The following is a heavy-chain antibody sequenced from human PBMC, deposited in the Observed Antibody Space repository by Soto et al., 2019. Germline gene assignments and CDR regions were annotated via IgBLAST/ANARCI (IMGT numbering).Heavy chain of an antibody. CDR3: ARDMTRTVVPYFDF. CDR2: IIPISGAA. CDR1: GGTFSNYV. D-gene: IGHD1-7*01. V-gene: IGHV1-69*06. Sequence: QVQLVQSGAEGKKPGSSVKVSCKASGGTFSNYVVNWVRQAPGQGLEWTGRIIPISGAANYAQKFQGRVTITADKSTSTSYMELSSLRSEDTAVYYCARDMTRTVVPYFDFWGQGTLVTVSS. J-gene: IGHJ4*02.